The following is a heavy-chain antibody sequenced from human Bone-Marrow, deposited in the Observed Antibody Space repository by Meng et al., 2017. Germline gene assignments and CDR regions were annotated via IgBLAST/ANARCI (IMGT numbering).Heavy chain of an antibody. CDR1: GYTFTSYY. D-gene: IGHD3-10*01. Sequence: SVKVSCKASGYTFTSYYMHWVRQAPGQGLEWMGIINPSGGGTSYAQKFQGRVTMTRDTSTSTVYMELSSLRSEDTAVYYCARTPDITMVRKNYYYYGMDVWGQGTTVTVSS. V-gene: IGHV1-46*01. CDR2: INPSGGGT. J-gene: IGHJ6*02. CDR3: ARTPDITMVRKNYYYYGMDV.